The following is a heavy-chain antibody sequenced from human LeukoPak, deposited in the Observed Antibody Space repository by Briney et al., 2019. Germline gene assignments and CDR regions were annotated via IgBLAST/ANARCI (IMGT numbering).Heavy chain of an antibody. CDR2: IWDDGSSK. Sequence: PGGSLRLSCAASGFTFSSYGMHRARQAPGKGLEWVAVIWDDGSSKYYGDSVKGRFTISRDNSKNTLYLQMNSLRAEDTAVYYCAKPTRGSGSFLIDFWGQGTLVTVSS. CDR3: AKPTRGSGSFLIDF. CDR1: GFTFSSYG. V-gene: IGHV3-33*06. D-gene: IGHD1-26*01. J-gene: IGHJ4*02.